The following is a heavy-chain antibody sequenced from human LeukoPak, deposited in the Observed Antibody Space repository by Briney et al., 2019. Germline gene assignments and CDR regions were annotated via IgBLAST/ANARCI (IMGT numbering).Heavy chain of an antibody. CDR3: ARGLEYYDILTGFDY. CDR2: IYHSGST. Sequence: SETLSLTCTVSGGSISSSNWWSWVRQPPGKGLEWIGEIYHSGSTNYNPSLKSRVTISVDKSKNQFSLKLSSVTAADTAVYYCARGLEYYDILTGFDYWGQGTLVTVSS. D-gene: IGHD3-9*01. CDR1: GGSISSSNW. J-gene: IGHJ4*02. V-gene: IGHV4-4*02.